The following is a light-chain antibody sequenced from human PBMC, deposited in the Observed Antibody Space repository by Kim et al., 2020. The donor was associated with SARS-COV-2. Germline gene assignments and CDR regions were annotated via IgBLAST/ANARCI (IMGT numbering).Light chain of an antibody. Sequence: RAASVGDRVSITCRASQDISNNLAWFQHKPGKAPKLLIYAASALHSEVPSRFSGSGSGTDFTLTISNLQPEDVATFYCQSYNRAPWTFGQGTKVDIK. CDR2: AAS. V-gene: IGKV1-27*01. J-gene: IGKJ1*01. CDR3: QSYNRAPWT. CDR1: QDISNN.